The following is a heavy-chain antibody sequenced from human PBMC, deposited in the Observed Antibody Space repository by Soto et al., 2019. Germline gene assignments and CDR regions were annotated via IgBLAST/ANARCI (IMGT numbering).Heavy chain of an antibody. V-gene: IGHV3-30*18. CDR1: GFTFSSYV. J-gene: IGHJ4*02. Sequence: SLRLSCAASGFTFSSYVMHWVRQAPGKGLEWVAFISYDGSNKYYADSVKGRFTISRDNSKNTLYLQMNSLRAEDTAVYYCAKLPTTYYYDSSGYYAPWYYFDYWGQGTLVTVS. CDR2: ISYDGSNK. CDR3: AKLPTTYYYDSSGYYAPWYYFDY. D-gene: IGHD3-22*01.